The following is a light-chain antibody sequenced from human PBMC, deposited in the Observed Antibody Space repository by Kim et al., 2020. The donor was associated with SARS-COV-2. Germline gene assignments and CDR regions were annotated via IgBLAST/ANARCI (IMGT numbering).Light chain of an antibody. CDR1: QSVSSN. Sequence: EIVMTQSPATLSVSPGERATLSCRASQSVSSNLAWYQQKPGQAPSLLIYGASTRANGIPARFSGSESETEFTLTISSLQSEDFAVYYCQQYNNWPPVTFGQGKRLEIK. CDR3: QQYNNWPPVT. J-gene: IGKJ5*01. V-gene: IGKV3-15*01. CDR2: GAS.